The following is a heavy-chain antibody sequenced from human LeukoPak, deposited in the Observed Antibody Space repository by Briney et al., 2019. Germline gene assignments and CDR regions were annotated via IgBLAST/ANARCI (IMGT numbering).Heavy chain of an antibody. CDR3: ARGPRNDP. Sequence: ASVKVSCKTSGYPFTTYEINWVRQAAGQGLEWMGWVHPNSGNTAYAQKFQGRVTMTKDTSISTTYMELSGLRSDDTAVYFCARGPRNDPWGQGTLVTVSS. CDR2: VHPNSGNT. D-gene: IGHD1-14*01. J-gene: IGHJ5*02. V-gene: IGHV1-8*01. CDR1: GYPFTTYE.